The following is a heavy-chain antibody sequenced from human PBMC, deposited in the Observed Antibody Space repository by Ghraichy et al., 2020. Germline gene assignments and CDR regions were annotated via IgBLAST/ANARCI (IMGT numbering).Heavy chain of an antibody. CDR2: ISGSGGSR. Sequence: GGSLRLSCVASGFTFASYAMSWVRQAPGKGLDWVSVISGSGGSRYYADSVKGRFTISRDNSNNTLYLQMNSLRAEDMAVYYCAKSPSFDSCSSRNCDPIEYYFDYWGQGALVTVSS. D-gene: IGHD2-15*01. J-gene: IGHJ4*02. CDR3: AKSPSFDSCSSRNCDPIEYYFDY. CDR1: GFTFASYA. V-gene: IGHV3-23*01.